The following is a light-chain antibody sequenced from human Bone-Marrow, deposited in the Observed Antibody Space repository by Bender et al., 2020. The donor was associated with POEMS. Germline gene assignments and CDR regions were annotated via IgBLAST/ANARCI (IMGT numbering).Light chain of an antibody. CDR1: SSDVGSYNL. J-gene: IGLJ3*02. Sequence: QSALTQPASVSGSPGQSITISCTGTSSDVGSYNLVSWYQQHPGKAPKLMIYEGSKRPSGVSNRFSGSKSGNTASVTISGLQAEDEADYYCCSFAGSSTRWVFGGGTKVTVL. CDR2: EGS. CDR3: CSFAGSSTRWV. V-gene: IGLV2-23*01.